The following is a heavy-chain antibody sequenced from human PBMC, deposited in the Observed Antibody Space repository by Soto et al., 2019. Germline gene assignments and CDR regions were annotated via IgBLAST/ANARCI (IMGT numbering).Heavy chain of an antibody. D-gene: IGHD6-13*01. CDR1: GYNFNTNW. V-gene: IGHV5-51*01. CDR2: IYPGDSDT. CDR3: ARQYSSSWYFDY. J-gene: IGHJ4*02. Sequence: GESLRISCKGSGYNFNTNWIGWVRQMPGKGLEWMGIIYPGDSDTRYSPSFQGQVTISVDKSISTAYLQWSSLKASDTAMYYCARQYSSSWYFDYWGQGALVTVSS.